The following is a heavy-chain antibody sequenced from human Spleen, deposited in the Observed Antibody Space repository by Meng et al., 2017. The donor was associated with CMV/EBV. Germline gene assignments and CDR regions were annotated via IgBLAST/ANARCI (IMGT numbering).Heavy chain of an antibody. D-gene: IGHD5/OR15-5a*01. CDR1: GGTFSNYG. V-gene: IGHV1-69*10. CDR2: IIPILGLA. CDR3: ARGPSQANILSMAAYWFYGMDV. J-gene: IGHJ6*02. Sequence: SVKVSCKASGGTFSNYGISWVRQAPGQGLEWMGGIIPILGLATYAQKFQGRVTITADKSTGTTYMELSSLRSDDTAVFYCARGPSQANILSMAAYWFYGMDVWGQGTTVTVS.